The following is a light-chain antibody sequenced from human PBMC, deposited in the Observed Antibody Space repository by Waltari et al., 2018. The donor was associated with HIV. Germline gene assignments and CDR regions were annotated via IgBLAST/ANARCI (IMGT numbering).Light chain of an antibody. J-gene: IGLJ2*01. V-gene: IGLV1-51*01. Sequence: QSVLTQPPSVSAAPGQKVTISCSGSRTTIGNDSVTTYQQPPGTAPKLLIYYNDKRPSGSPDRFSGSKSGTLATLGITGLQTGDEADYYCGTWDSSLSAVLFGGGTKLTVL. CDR2: YND. CDR1: RTTIGNDS. CDR3: GTWDSSLSAVL.